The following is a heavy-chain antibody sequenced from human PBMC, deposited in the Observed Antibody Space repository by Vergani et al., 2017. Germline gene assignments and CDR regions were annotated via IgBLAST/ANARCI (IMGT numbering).Heavy chain of an antibody. V-gene: IGHV1-46*03. CDR3: AGEGVTGMVRGVLCSTGVDP. CDR2: INPSGGYT. J-gene: IGHJ5*02. D-gene: IGHD3-10*01. CDR1: GYAFTSYH. Sequence: QVHLVQSGAEVKKPGASVKVSCKASGYAFTSYHMHWVRQAPGQGLEWMGIINPSGGYTRYSQKVQGRVTMTRDTSTSTVFMELSSLRSEDTAVYYWAGEGVTGMVRGVLCSTGVDPWGQGTLVIVSS.